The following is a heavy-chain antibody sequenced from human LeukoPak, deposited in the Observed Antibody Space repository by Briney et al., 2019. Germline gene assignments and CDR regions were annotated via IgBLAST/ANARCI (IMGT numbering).Heavy chain of an antibody. Sequence: SETLSLTCAVSGGSISTDNWWSWVRQSPGKGLEWIGEIYHGVTTNYNPSHKSRVTISADKSKNHFSLKLTSVTDADTAVYYCARDGDVYVSGWYRGGYDYWGQGILVTVSS. CDR2: IYHGVTT. CDR1: GGSISTDNW. J-gene: IGHJ4*02. D-gene: IGHD6-19*01. CDR3: ARDGDVYVSGWYRGGYDY. V-gene: IGHV4-4*02.